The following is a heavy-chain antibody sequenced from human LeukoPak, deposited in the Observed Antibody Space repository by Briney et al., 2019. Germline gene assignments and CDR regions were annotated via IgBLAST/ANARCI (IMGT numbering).Heavy chain of an antibody. J-gene: IGHJ4*02. CDR3: AKLLYYYDSSQPY. Sequence: GGSLRLSCAASGFTFSYYGMHWVRQAPGKGLEWMAFIRYDGNDKFYAESVKGRFTISRDNSKNTLYLQMNSLRAEDTAVYYCAKLLYYYDSSQPYWGQGTLVTVSS. CDR2: IRYDGNDK. CDR1: GFTFSYYG. V-gene: IGHV3-30*02. D-gene: IGHD3-22*01.